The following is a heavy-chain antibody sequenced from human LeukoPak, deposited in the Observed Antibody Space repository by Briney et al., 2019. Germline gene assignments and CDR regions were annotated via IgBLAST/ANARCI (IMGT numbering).Heavy chain of an antibody. J-gene: IGHJ6*02. CDR3: ARGGGDGYNYYYYYGMDV. CDR2: IYYSGST. V-gene: IGHV4-59*01. D-gene: IGHD5-24*01. Sequence: SGTLSLTCTVSGGSISSYYWSWIRQPPGKGLEWIGYIYYSGSTNYNPPLKSRVTISVDTSKNQFSLKLSSVTAADTAVYYCARGGGDGYNYYYYYGMDVWGQGTTVTVSS. CDR1: GGSISSYY.